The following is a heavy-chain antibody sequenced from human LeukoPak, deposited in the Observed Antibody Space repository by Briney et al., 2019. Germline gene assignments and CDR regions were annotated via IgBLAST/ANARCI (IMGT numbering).Heavy chain of an antibody. Sequence: PGGSLRLSCAASGFTFRNYAMNWVRQAPGKGLEWVSGISGSGGSTNYADSVKGRFTISRDNSKNTLYLQMISLRAEDTAVHYCAKDRHPSNFYAMDVWGQGTTVTVSS. D-gene: IGHD2/OR15-2a*01. CDR3: AKDRHPSNFYAMDV. J-gene: IGHJ6*02. CDR2: ISGSGGST. CDR1: GFTFRNYA. V-gene: IGHV3-23*01.